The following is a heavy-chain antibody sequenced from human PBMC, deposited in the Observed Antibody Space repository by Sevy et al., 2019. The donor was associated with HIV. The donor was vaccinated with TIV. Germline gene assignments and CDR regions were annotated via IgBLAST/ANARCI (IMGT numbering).Heavy chain of an antibody. CDR2: ISGIGSST. V-gene: IGHV3-23*01. CDR3: AKDRKVLLVVYAIPFDVFDI. CDR1: GFTFNTHA. Sequence: GGSLRLSCAASGFTFNTHAMNWVRQAPGKGLEWVSVISGIGSSTYYADSVKGRFTISRDNSKNTLYLQMNSLRPEDTAVYYCAKDRKVLLVVYAIPFDVFDIWGQGTMVTVSS. D-gene: IGHD2-8*02. J-gene: IGHJ3*02.